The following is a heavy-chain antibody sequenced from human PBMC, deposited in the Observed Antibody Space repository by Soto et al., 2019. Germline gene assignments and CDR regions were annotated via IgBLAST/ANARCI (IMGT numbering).Heavy chain of an antibody. J-gene: IGHJ4*02. D-gene: IGHD6-13*01. CDR2: IWYDGSNK. CDR1: GFTFSSYG. V-gene: IGHV3-33*01. Sequence: GGSLRLSCAASGFTFSSYGMHWVRQAPGKGLEWVAAIWYDGSNKYYADSVKGRFTISRDNSKNTLYLQMNSLRAEDTAVYYCARDREQQLDYWGQGTLVTVSS. CDR3: ARDREQQLDY.